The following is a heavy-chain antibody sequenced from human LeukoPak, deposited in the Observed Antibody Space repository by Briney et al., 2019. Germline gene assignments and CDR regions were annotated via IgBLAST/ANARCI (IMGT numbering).Heavy chain of an antibody. J-gene: IGHJ3*02. CDR3: AATSVGATINDAFDI. D-gene: IGHD1-26*01. V-gene: IGHV1-58*01. Sequence: ASVKVSCKASGFTFTKSAAQWVRQARGQRLEWIGWIVVGRDNTNYAQEFQERVTISRDMSTGTAYMELGSLRSEDTAVYYCAATSVGATINDAFDIWGQGTMVTVSS. CDR1: GFTFTKSA. CDR2: IVVGRDNT.